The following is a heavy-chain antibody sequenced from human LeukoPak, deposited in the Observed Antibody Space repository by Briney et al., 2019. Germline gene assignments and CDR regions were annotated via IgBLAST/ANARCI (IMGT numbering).Heavy chain of an antibody. V-gene: IGHV4-31*03. CDR1: GGSISSGGYY. Sequence: PSQTLSLTCTVSGGSISSGGYYCSWIRQHPGKGLEWIGYIYYSGSTYYNPSLKSRLTISVDTSKNQFSLKLSSVTAADTALYYCARDGEYCSSTSCYFDPWGQGILVTVSS. CDR2: IYYSGST. D-gene: IGHD2-2*01. J-gene: IGHJ5*02. CDR3: ARDGEYCSSTSCYFDP.